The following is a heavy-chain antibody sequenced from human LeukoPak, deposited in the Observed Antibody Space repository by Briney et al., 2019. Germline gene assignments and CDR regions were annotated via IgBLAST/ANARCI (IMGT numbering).Heavy chain of an antibody. V-gene: IGHV1-69*01. CDR2: IIPIFGTA. D-gene: IGHD5-24*01. Sequence: ASVKVSCKASGGTFSSYAISWVRQAPGQGLEWMGGIIPIFGTANYAQKFQGRVTITADESTGTAYMELSSLRSEDTAVYYCARGIEMATIRYYFDYWGQGTLVTVSS. CDR1: GGTFSSYA. J-gene: IGHJ4*02. CDR3: ARGIEMATIRYYFDY.